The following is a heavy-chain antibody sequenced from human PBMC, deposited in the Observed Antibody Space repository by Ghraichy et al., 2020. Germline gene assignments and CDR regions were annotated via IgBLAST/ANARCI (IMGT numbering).Heavy chain of an antibody. Sequence: SETLSLTCAVYGGSFSGYYWSWIRQPPGKGLEWIGEINHSGSTNYNPSLKSRVTISVDTSKNQFSLKLSSVTAADTAVYYCARGLSYQDIVVVPTAWAFDYWGQGTLVTVSS. V-gene: IGHV4-34*01. CDR3: ARGLSYQDIVVVPTAWAFDY. CDR1: GGSFSGYY. J-gene: IGHJ4*02. D-gene: IGHD2-2*01. CDR2: INHSGST.